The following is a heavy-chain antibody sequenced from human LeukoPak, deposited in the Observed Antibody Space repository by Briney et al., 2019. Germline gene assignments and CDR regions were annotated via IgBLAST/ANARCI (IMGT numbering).Heavy chain of an antibody. V-gene: IGHV3-7*01. Sequence: PGGSLRLSCAASGFIFSSYWMSWVRQAPGKGLEWVANIKPDGSDKAYVDSVKGRFTISRDNTKNSLYLQMSSLRAEDTAVYYCARAMTWGQGTLVTVSS. CDR1: GFIFSSYW. CDR3: ARAMT. CDR2: IKPDGSDK. J-gene: IGHJ5*02.